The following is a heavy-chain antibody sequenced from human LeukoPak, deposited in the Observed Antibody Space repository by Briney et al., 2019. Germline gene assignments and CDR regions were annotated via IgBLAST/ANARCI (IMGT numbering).Heavy chain of an antibody. D-gene: IGHD2-21*02. V-gene: IGHV4-59*08. CDR2: IFYNGNT. J-gene: IGHJ4*02. CDR3: ARHPPRGDAGLGFDH. CDR1: GGSISSYY. Sequence: SETLSLTCTVSGGSISSYYWSWIRQPPGKGLEWIGYIFYNGNTNYNPSLTSRVSMSVDASKNQVSLKLTSVTAADTAIYYCARHPPRGDAGLGFDHWGQGTLVTVSS.